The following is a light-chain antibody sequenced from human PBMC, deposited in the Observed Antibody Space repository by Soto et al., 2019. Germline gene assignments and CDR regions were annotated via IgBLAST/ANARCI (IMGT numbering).Light chain of an antibody. V-gene: IGLV2-14*03. CDR1: SSDVGGYNY. J-gene: IGLJ1*01. Sequence: QSALTQPASVSGSPGQSITISCTGTSSDVGGYNYVSWYQHHPGKAPKLIIYDVTNRPSGVSNPFSGSKSGNTASLTISGLQPEDEADYSCSSYTTSNTRQIVFGTGTKVTVL. CDR3: SSYTTSNTRQIV. CDR2: DVT.